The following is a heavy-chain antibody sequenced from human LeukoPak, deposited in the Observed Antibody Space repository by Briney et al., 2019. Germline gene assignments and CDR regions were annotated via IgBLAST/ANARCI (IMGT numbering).Heavy chain of an antibody. CDR1: GFTLSSYA. CDR3: ATFVWETTADGTYYSDY. CDR2: ISGSGGST. V-gene: IGHV3-23*01. D-gene: IGHD1-26*01. Sequence: GGSLRLSCAASGFTLSSYAMSWVRQAPGKGLEWVSAISGSGGSTYYADSVKGRFTISRDNSKNTLYLQMNSLTAEGTAVYYCATFVWETTADGTYYSDYWGQGTLVTVSS. J-gene: IGHJ4*02.